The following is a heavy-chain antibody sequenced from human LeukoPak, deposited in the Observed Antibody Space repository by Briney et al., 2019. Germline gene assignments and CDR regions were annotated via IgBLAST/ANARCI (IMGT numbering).Heavy chain of an antibody. CDR2: IIPIFGTA. CDR1: GYTFTSYG. Sequence: SVKVSCKASGYTFTSYGISWVRQAPGQGLEWMGRIIPIFGTANYAQKFQGRVTITTDESTSTAYMELSSLRSEDTAVYYCASSKYYYDSSGYYYFDYWGQGTLVTVSS. CDR3: ASSKYYYDSSGYYYFDY. V-gene: IGHV1-69*05. J-gene: IGHJ4*02. D-gene: IGHD3-22*01.